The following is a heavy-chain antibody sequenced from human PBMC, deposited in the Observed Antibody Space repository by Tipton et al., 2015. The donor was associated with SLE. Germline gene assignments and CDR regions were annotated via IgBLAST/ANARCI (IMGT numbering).Heavy chain of an antibody. CDR3: ARAPRFKQQLMPIDY. CDR1: GYTFTSYG. Sequence: QLVQSGAEVKKPGASVKVSCKASGYTFTSYGISWVRQAPGQGLEWMGWISVYNGNPNYAQNLQGRVTMTTDTSTSTAYMELRSLRSDDTAVYYCARAPRFKQQLMPIDYWGQGTLVTVSS. CDR2: ISVYNGNP. V-gene: IGHV1-18*01. J-gene: IGHJ4*02. D-gene: IGHD6-13*01.